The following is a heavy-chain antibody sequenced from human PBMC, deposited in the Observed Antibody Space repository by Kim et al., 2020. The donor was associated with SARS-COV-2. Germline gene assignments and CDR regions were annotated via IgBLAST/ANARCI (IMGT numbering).Heavy chain of an antibody. CDR3: ARDPWEGDSSSIDY. V-gene: IGHV1-18*01. D-gene: IGHD6-13*01. Sequence: AQKLQGRVTMPTDTSTSTAYMELRSLRSDDTAVYYCARDPWEGDSSSIDYWGQGTLVTVSS. J-gene: IGHJ4*02.